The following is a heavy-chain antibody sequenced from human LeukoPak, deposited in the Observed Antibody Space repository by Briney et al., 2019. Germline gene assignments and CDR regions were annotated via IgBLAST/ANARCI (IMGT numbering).Heavy chain of an antibody. D-gene: IGHD3-22*01. CDR2: ISGSGGST. CDR3: AKCSTMISSKYYFDY. Sequence: PGGSLRLSCVGSGFSLEDYAMHWVRQVPGKGLEWVSAISGSGGSTYYADSVKGRFTISRDNSKNTLYLQMNSLRAEDTAVYYCAKCSTMISSKYYFDYWGQGTLVTVSS. CDR1: GFSLEDYA. V-gene: IGHV3-23*01. J-gene: IGHJ4*02.